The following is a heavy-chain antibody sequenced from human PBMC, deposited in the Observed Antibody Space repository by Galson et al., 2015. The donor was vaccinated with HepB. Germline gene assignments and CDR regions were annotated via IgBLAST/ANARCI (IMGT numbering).Heavy chain of an antibody. D-gene: IGHD6-19*01. V-gene: IGHV3-7*03. CDR1: GFSFSSSW. J-gene: IGHJ4*02. CDR2: IKQDGSEK. CDR3: VRSSGWLLDS. Sequence: ALLLSCAASGFSFSSSWMNWGRQAPGKGLEWVAIIKQDGSEKYYADSMMGRCTISRDNTHNSLYLQMNSLRAEDTAVYYCVRSSGWLLDSWGQGTLVTVSS.